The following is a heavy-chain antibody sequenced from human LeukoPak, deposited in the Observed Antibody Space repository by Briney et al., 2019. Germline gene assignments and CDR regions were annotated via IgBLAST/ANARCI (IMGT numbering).Heavy chain of an antibody. Sequence: SETLSLTCTVSGGSISSYYWSWIRQPPGKGLEWIGYIYYSGSTNYNPSLKSRVTISVDTSKNQFSLKLSSVTAADTAVYYCARSGWGGSYFDYWGQGTLVTVSS. V-gene: IGHV4-59*08. CDR2: IYYSGST. J-gene: IGHJ4*02. CDR1: GGSISSYY. CDR3: ARSGWGGSYFDY. D-gene: IGHD1-26*01.